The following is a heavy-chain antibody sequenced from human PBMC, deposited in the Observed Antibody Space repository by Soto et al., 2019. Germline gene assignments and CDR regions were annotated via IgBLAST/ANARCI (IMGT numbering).Heavy chain of an antibody. V-gene: IGHV3-7*01. CDR2: IKQDGSEK. Sequence: GGSLRLSCAASGFTFSSYWMSWVRQAPGKGLEWVANIKQDGSEKYYVDSVKGRFTISRDNAKNSLYLQMNSLRAEDTAVYYCAREGTRFWSGNDFDYWGQGTLVTVSS. J-gene: IGHJ4*02. CDR3: AREGTRFWSGNDFDY. CDR1: GFTFSSYW. D-gene: IGHD3-3*01.